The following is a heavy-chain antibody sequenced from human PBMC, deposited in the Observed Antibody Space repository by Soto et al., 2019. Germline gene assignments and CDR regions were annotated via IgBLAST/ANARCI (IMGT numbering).Heavy chain of an antibody. CDR2: INHSGST. V-gene: IGHV4-34*01. CDR3: ARGRFHDTVTPRGALDC. D-gene: IGHD4-17*01. CDR1: GGSFSGYY. Sequence: QVQLQQWGAGLLKPSETLSLTCAVYGGSFSGYYWSWIRQPPGKGLEWIGEINHSGSTNYNPSLKSRVTISVDTSKNQFTLKLSSVTAADTAVYYCARGRFHDTVTPRGALDCCGQGTLVTVSS. J-gene: IGHJ4*02.